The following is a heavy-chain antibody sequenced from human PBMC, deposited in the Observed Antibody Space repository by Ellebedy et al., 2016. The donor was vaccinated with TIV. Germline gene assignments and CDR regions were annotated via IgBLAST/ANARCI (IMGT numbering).Heavy chain of an antibody. D-gene: IGHD4-17*01. J-gene: IGHJ4*02. Sequence: KFQGRVTITRDTSASTAYMELSSLRSEDTAVYYCAREGDYGDRTDFDYWGQGTLVTVSS. V-gene: IGHV1-3*01. CDR3: AREGDYGDRTDFDY.